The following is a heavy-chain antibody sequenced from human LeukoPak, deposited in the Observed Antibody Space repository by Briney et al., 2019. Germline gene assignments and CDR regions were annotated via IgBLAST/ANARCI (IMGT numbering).Heavy chain of an antibody. J-gene: IGHJ4*02. Sequence: PSETLSLTCAVSGGSISSSNWWSWVRQPPGKGLEWIGEIYHSGSTNYNPSLKSRVTISVDKSKNQFSLKLSSVTAADTAVYYCARVYDFWSGYYRKTYYFDYWGQGTLVTVSS. D-gene: IGHD3-3*01. V-gene: IGHV4-4*02. CDR2: IYHSGST. CDR1: GGSISSSNW. CDR3: ARVYDFWSGYYRKTYYFDY.